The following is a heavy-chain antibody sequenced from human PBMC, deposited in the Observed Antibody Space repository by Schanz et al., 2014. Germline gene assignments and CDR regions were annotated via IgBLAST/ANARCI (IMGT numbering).Heavy chain of an antibody. CDR2: IKQDESEK. CDR1: GFTFSSYA. V-gene: IGHV3-7*01. CDR3: VSSGSYSSYAF. D-gene: IGHD3-10*01. J-gene: IGHJ4*02. Sequence: EVQLLESGGGLVQPGGSLRLSCAASGFTFSSYAMTWVRQAPGMGLEWVANIKQDESEKYYVDSVKGRFTISRDNAKNSLYLQMNSLRAEDTAVYHCVSSGSYSSYAFWGQGTLVTVSS.